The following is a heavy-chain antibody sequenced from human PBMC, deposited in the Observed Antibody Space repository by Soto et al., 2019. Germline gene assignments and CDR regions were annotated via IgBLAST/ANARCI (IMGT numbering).Heavy chain of an antibody. CDR1: GGSIISSNW. CDR3: ARLGDYYQAFDY. CDR2: IYHSGST. D-gene: IGHD3-22*01. V-gene: IGHV4-4*02. Sequence: SETLSLTCAVSGGSIISSNWWSWVRQPPGKGLEWIGEIYHSGSTNYNPSLKSRVTISVDTSKNQFSLKLRSVTAADTAVYYCARLGDYYQAFDYWGQGTLVT. J-gene: IGHJ4*01.